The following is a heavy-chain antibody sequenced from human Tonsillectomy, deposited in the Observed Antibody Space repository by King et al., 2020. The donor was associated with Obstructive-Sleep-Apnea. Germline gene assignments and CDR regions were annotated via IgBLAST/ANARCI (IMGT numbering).Heavy chain of an antibody. J-gene: IGHJ6*02. Sequence: QVQLVESGAEVKKPGSSVKVSCKASGGTFSSYAISWVRQAPGQGLEWMGGIIPIFGTANYAQKFQGRVTITADESTSTAYMELSSLRSEDTAVYYCARVSDFWSGYRYYYYCMDVWGQGTTVTVSS. CDR1: GGTFSSYA. CDR2: IIPIFGTA. CDR3: ARVSDFWSGYRYYYYCMDV. V-gene: IGHV1-69*01. D-gene: IGHD3-3*01.